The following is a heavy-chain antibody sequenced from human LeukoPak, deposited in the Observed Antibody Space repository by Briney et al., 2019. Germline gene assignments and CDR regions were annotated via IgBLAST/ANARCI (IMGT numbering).Heavy chain of an antibody. J-gene: IGHJ4*02. V-gene: IGHV1-18*01. CDR3: ARDFQRWGELDY. Sequence: WASVKVSCKASGYTFTSYGISWVRQAPGQGLEWMGWISAYNGNTNYAQKLQGRVTMTTDTSTSTAYMELRSLRSNDTAVYYCARDFQRWGELDYWGQGTLVTVSS. CDR2: ISAYNGNT. CDR1: GYTFTSYG. D-gene: IGHD3-16*01.